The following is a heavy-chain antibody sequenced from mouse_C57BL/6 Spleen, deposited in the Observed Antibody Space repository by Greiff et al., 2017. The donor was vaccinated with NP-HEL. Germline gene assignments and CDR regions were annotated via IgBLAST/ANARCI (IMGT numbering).Heavy chain of an antibody. CDR2: IDPETGGT. CDR1: GYTFTDYE. V-gene: IGHV1-15*01. D-gene: IGHD2-2*01. CDR3: TRNGGVKAWFAY. J-gene: IGHJ3*01. Sequence: QVQLKQSGAELVRPGASVTLSCKASGYTFTDYEMHWVKQTPVHGLEWIGAIDPETGGTAYNQKFKGKAILTADKSSSTAYMELRSLTSEDSAVYYCTRNGGVKAWFAYWGQGTLVTVSA.